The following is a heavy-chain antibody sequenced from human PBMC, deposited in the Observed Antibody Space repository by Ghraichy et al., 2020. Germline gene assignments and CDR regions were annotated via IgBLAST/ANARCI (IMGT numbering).Heavy chain of an antibody. CDR2: ISGDGGST. Sequence: GGSLRLSCAASGFTFDDYAMHWVRQAPGKGLEWVSLISGDGGSTYYADSVKGRFTISRDNSKNSLYLQMNSLRTEDTALYYCAKDRELTYYDFWRRNYYYYGMDVWGQGTTVTVSS. CDR3: AKDRELTYYDFWRRNYYYYGMDV. CDR1: GFTFDDYA. J-gene: IGHJ6*02. V-gene: IGHV3-43*02. D-gene: IGHD3-3*01.